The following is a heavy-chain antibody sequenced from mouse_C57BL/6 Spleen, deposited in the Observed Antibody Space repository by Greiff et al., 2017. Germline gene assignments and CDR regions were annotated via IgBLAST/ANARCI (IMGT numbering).Heavy chain of an antibody. CDR1: GYTFTSYD. Sequence: VQGVESGPELVKPGASVKLSCKASGYTFTSYDINWVKQRPGQGLEWIGWIYPRDGSTKYNEKFKGKATLTVDTSSSTAYMELHSLTSEDSAVYFCARRDYGSSYPWYFDVWGTGTTVTVSS. D-gene: IGHD1-1*01. J-gene: IGHJ1*03. CDR2: IYPRDGST. V-gene: IGHV1-85*01. CDR3: ARRDYGSSYPWYFDV.